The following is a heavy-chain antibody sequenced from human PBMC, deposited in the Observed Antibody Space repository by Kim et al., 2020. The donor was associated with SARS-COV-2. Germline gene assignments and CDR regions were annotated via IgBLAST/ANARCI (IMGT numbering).Heavy chain of an antibody. Sequence: GGSLRLSCAASGFPFGSYNFNWVRQAPGKGLEWVSSISRGDNYIYDEDAEQGRFNIARDTAKNSEYLQMNSQSAEDTAEYFCARERYVTRGGAPLDI. CDR2: ISRGDNYI. D-gene: IGHD2-2*01. J-gene: IGHJ3*02. V-gene: IGHV3-21*01. CDR1: GFPFGSYN. CDR3: ARERYVTRGGAPLDI.